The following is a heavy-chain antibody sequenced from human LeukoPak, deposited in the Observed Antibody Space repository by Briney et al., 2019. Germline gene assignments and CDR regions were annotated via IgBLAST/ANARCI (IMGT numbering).Heavy chain of an antibody. V-gene: IGHV1-69*02. CDR1: GGTFISYT. CDR3: ASLNGDYNFDY. CDR2: IIPILGIA. Sequence: ASVKVSFKASGGTFISYTISWVRQAPGQGLEWMGRIIPILGIANYAQKFQGRVTITADKSTSTAYMELSSLRSEDTAVYYCASLNGDYNFDYWGQGTLVTVSS. J-gene: IGHJ4*02. D-gene: IGHD4-17*01.